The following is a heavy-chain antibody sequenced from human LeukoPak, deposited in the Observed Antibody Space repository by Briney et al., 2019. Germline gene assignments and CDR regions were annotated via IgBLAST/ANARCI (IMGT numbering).Heavy chain of an antibody. V-gene: IGHV3-7*01. Sequence: GGSLRLSCAASGFTFNTYWMSWVRQAPGKGLEWVASIKQDGSDKYYLDSVKGRFTISRDNAKSSLFLQMNSLRAEDTAVYYCARPAYGGADCYFHFDSWGRGTLVTVSS. CDR3: ARPAYGGADCYFHFDS. D-gene: IGHD2-21*02. CDR2: IKQDGSDK. CDR1: GFTFNTYW. J-gene: IGHJ4*02.